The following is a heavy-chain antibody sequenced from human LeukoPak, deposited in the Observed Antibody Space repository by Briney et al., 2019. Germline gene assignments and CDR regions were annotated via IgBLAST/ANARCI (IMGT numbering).Heavy chain of an antibody. D-gene: IGHD1-1*01. V-gene: IGHV3-48*04. CDR3: ARDHNYAFDN. J-gene: IGHJ4*02. CDR1: GFPFSDYS. Sequence: GSLRLSCTDSGFPFSDYSMNWVRQAPGKGLEWISYIGISSGNTKYADSVKGRFTISADNARNSLYLQMNSLRVEDTAVYYCARDHNYAFDNWGQGTLVSVSS. CDR2: IGISSGNT.